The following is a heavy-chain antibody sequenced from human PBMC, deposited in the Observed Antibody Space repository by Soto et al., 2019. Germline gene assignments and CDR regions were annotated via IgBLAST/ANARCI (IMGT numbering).Heavy chain of an antibody. J-gene: IGHJ4*02. CDR1: GDSINNRSYY. CDR3: ARQRTSVVTQAYFDS. CDR2: IYYSGST. V-gene: IGHV4-39*01. Sequence: SETLSLTXTVTGDSINNRSYYWGWIRQPPGKGLEWIGSIYYSGSTYNNPSLKSRVSMSVDTSKNQFSLKLRSVTAADTALYYCARQRTSVVTQAYFDSWGQGSLVTVSS. D-gene: IGHD2-21*02.